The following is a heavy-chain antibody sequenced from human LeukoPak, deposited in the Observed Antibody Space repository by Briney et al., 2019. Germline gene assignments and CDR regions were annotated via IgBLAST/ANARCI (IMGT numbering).Heavy chain of an antibody. CDR2: ITGSGTRT. Sequence: PGGSLRLSCVASGFTFSSYWMSWVRQAPGKGLQWVSDITGSGTRTDHADSVRGRFIISRDNSKNELYLQMNSLRVEDTAIYFCAKDRYCSGGLCYADAFDVWGQGIMVTVSS. D-gene: IGHD6-19*01. CDR1: GFTFSSYW. J-gene: IGHJ3*01. CDR3: AKDRYCSGGLCYADAFDV. V-gene: IGHV3-23*01.